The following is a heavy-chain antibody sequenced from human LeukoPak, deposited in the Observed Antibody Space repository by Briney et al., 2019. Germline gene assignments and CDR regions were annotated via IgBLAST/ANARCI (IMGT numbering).Heavy chain of an antibody. Sequence: PSGTLSLTCTVSGGAISSSNWWSWVRQPPGKGLEWIGEINHSGSTNYNPSLKSRVTISVDTSKNQFSLKLSSVTAADTAVYYCARGSDSSGLGGIDYWGQGTLVTVSS. CDR3: ARGSDSSGLGGIDY. CDR2: INHSGST. V-gene: IGHV4-4*02. D-gene: IGHD3-22*01. J-gene: IGHJ4*02. CDR1: GGAISSSNW.